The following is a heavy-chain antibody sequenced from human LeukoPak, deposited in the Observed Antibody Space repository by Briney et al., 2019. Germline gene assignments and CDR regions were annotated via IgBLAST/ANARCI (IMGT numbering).Heavy chain of an antibody. CDR1: GGSISSSSYY. V-gene: IGHV4-39*01. Sequence: ASETLSLTCIVSGGSISSSSYYWGWIRQPPGKGLEWIGSIYYSGSTYYNPSLKSRVTISVDTSKNQFSLKLSSVTAADTAVYYCARHSPYYYYYYTDVWGKGTTVTVSS. CDR3: ARHSPYYYYYYTDV. J-gene: IGHJ6*03. CDR2: IYYSGST.